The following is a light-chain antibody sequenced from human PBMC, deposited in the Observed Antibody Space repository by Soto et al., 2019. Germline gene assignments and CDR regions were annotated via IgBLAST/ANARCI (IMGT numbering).Light chain of an antibody. CDR1: QSVSSY. Sequence: EIVLTQSPATLSLSPGERATLSCRASQSVSSYLAWYQQKPGQAPRLLIYDASNRAAGIPARFSGSGSGTAFTLTISSLEPEDFAVYYCQQRSNGGHTFGGGTKVEIK. V-gene: IGKV3-11*01. CDR2: DAS. J-gene: IGKJ4*01. CDR3: QQRSNGGHT.